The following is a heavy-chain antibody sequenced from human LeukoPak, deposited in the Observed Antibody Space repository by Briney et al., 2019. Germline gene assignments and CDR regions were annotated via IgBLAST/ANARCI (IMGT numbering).Heavy chain of an antibody. CDR2: INPNSGGT. Sequence: ASVKVSCKASGYTFTGYYMHWVRQAPGQGLEWMGWINPNSGGTNYAQKFQGWVTMTRDTSISTAYMELSRLRSEDTAVYYCAYYYDSSGYYNFDYWGQGTLVTVSS. CDR3: AYYYDSSGYYNFDY. CDR1: GYTFTGYY. D-gene: IGHD3-22*01. V-gene: IGHV1-2*04. J-gene: IGHJ4*02.